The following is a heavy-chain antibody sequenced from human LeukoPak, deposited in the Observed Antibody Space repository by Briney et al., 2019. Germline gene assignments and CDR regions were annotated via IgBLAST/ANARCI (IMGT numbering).Heavy chain of an antibody. Sequence: SETLSLTCSVSGGSIRDYYWSWIRQPPGKGLEWIGNIYYSGTTNYNPSLKSRVTISVDTSKNQFSLKLNSVTAADTAIYYCTNGGSGSGDAFDFWGLGTMVTVSS. D-gene: IGHD3-10*01. CDR2: IYYSGTT. CDR1: GGSIRDYY. J-gene: IGHJ3*01. V-gene: IGHV4-59*01. CDR3: TNGGSGSGDAFDF.